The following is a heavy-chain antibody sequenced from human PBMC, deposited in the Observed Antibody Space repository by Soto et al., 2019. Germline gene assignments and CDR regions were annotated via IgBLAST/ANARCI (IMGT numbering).Heavy chain of an antibody. D-gene: IGHD3-10*01. CDR2: IIPIFGTA. Sequence: SVKVSCKASGGTFSSYAISWVRQAPGQGLEWMGGIIPIFGTANYAQKVQGRVTITADESTSTAYMELSSLRSEDTAVYYCARAMVRGVIDFNYYYYGMDVWGQGTTVTVSS. V-gene: IGHV1-69*13. CDR1: GGTFSSYA. J-gene: IGHJ6*02. CDR3: ARAMVRGVIDFNYYYYGMDV.